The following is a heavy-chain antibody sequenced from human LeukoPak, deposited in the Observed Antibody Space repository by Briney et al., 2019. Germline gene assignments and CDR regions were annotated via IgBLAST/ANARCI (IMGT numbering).Heavy chain of an antibody. J-gene: IGHJ4*02. CDR1: GFTFDDYA. D-gene: IGHD3-22*01. Sequence: GGSLRLSCAASGFTFDDYAMHWVRHAPGKGLEWVSLISWDGGSTYYADSVKGRFTISRDNSKNSLYLQMNSLRAEDTALYYCAKDSLPYYYDSSGYSGLDYWGQGTLVTVSS. CDR2: ISWDGGST. CDR3: AKDSLPYYYDSSGYSGLDY. V-gene: IGHV3-43D*03.